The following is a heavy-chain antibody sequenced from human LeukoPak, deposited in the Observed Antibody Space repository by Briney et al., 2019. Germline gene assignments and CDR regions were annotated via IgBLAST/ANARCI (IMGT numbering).Heavy chain of an antibody. CDR2: ISWNSGSI. J-gene: IGHJ1*01. D-gene: IGHD3-10*01. Sequence: GRSLRLSCAASGFTFDDYAMHWVRQAPGKGLEWVSGISWNSGSIGYAASVKGRFTISRDNAKNSLYLQMNSLRAEDTALYYCAKGDVLLWFGEFQHWGQGTLVTVSS. V-gene: IGHV3-9*01. CDR3: AKGDVLLWFGEFQH. CDR1: GFTFDDYA.